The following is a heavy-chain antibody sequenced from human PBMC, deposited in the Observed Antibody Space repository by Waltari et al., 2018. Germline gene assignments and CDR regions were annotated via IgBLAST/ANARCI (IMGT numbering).Heavy chain of an antibody. V-gene: IGHV3-33*01. CDR1: GFTFSTYG. J-gene: IGHJ2*01. CDR2: IWYDGTKK. Sequence: QVQLVESGGGVVQPGRSLRLSCAASGFTFSTYGMHWVRQAPGKGLEWVTVIWYDGTKKYYEDSGKGRFTISRDNSKNTLYLQMNSLRAEDTAVYYCARDARPPYSGSYLLNWYFDLWGRGTLVSVSS. CDR3: ARDARPPYSGSYLLNWYFDL. D-gene: IGHD1-26*01.